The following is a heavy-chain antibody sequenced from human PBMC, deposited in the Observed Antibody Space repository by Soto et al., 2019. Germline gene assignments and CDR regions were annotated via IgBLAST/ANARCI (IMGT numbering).Heavy chain of an antibody. D-gene: IGHD3-22*01. CDR3: ARGPGKLDVYDSSGYYYGGNYYGMDV. CDR1: GYTFTGYY. J-gene: IGHJ6*01. Sequence: QVQLVQSGAEMKKPGASVKVSCKASGYTFTGYYMHWVRQAPGQGLEWMGWINPNSGGTNYAQKFQGWVTMTRDTSISTAYMELSRLRSDDTAVYYCARGPGKLDVYDSSGYYYGGNYYGMDVW. V-gene: IGHV1-2*04. CDR2: INPNSGGT.